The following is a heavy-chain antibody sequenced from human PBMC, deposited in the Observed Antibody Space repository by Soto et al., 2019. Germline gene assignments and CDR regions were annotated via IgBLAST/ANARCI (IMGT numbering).Heavy chain of an antibody. CDR3: AREYGSSYSPRYYGMDV. J-gene: IGHJ6*02. D-gene: IGHD6-13*01. CDR1: GFTLSSYW. CDR2: IKQEGSEK. Sequence: EVQLVESGGGLVQPGGSLRLSCAASGFTLSSYWMSWVRQAPGKGLEWVANIKQEGSEKYYVDSVKGRFTISRDTAKTSLYLQLNSLRGEEPAVYYCAREYGSSYSPRYYGMDVWGQGTTVTFSS. V-gene: IGHV3-7*05.